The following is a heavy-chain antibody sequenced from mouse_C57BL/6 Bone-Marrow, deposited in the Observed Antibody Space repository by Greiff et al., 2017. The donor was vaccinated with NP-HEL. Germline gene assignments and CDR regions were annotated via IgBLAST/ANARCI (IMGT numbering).Heavy chain of an antibody. CDR1: GYTFTSYW. Sequence: QVQLQQPGAELVMPGASVKLSCKASGYTFTSYWMHWVKQRPGQGLEWIGEIDPSDSYTNYNQKFKGKSTLTVDKSSSTAYMQLSSLTSEDSAVYYRARLGGGPLDYWGQGTTLTVSS. CDR2: IDPSDSYT. CDR3: ARLGGGPLDY. D-gene: IGHD6-1*01. V-gene: IGHV1-69*01. J-gene: IGHJ2*01.